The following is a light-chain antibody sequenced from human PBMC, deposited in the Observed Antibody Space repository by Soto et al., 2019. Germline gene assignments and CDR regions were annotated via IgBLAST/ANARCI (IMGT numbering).Light chain of an antibody. CDR3: QQSYNTTWT. J-gene: IGKJ1*01. V-gene: IGKV1-8*01. CDR1: QGISSY. CDR2: AAS. Sequence: AIRMTQSPSSFSASTGDRVTITCRASQGISSYLAWYQQKPGKAPKLLIYAASTLQSGVPSRFSGSGSETEFTLTISSLQPEDFATYSCQQSYNTTWTFGQGTKVDIK.